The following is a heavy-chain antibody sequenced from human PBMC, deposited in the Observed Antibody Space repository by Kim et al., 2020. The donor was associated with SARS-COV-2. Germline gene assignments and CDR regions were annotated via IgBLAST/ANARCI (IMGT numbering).Heavy chain of an antibody. CDR1: GFTFDDYA. D-gene: IGHD6-19*01. J-gene: IGHJ1*01. Sequence: GGSLRLSCAASGFTFDDYAMHWVRQAPGKGLEWVSGISWNSGSIGYADSVKGRFTISRDNAKNSLYLQMNSLRAEDTSLYYCAKDIKGGWYGEQYFQHWGQGTLVTVSS. CDR3: AKDIKGGWYGEQYFQH. CDR2: ISWNSGSI. V-gene: IGHV3-9*01.